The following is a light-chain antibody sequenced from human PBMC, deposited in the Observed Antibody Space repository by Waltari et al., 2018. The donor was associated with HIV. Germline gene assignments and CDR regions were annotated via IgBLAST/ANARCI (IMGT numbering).Light chain of an antibody. J-gene: IGKJ1*01. Sequence: DIQMTQSPASLSASVGDSVTVACRSSQTITTYLNWFQKKPGKAPKLLVYGASNWHSGVPSRFSGSGSGTDFTLTISSLQPEDFATYYCQQTYTTPLTFGQGTKVEIK. CDR2: GAS. V-gene: IGKV1-39*01. CDR3: QQTYTTPLT. CDR1: QTITTY.